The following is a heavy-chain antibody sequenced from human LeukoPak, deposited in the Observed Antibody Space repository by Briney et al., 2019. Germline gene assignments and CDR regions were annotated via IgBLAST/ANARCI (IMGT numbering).Heavy chain of an antibody. Sequence: GGSLRLSCVASGFNFRSYGMHWVRQAPGKGLEWVAFIRYDGSNKYYADSVKGRFTISRDNSKNTLYLQMNSLRAEDTAVYYCARGPSGYHNTGGQGTLVTVSS. CDR3: ARGPSGYHNT. J-gene: IGHJ4*02. CDR1: GFNFRSYG. V-gene: IGHV3-30*02. CDR2: IRYDGSNK. D-gene: IGHD5-12*01.